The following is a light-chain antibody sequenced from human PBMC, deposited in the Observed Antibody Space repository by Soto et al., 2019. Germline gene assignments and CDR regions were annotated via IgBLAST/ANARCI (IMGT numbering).Light chain of an antibody. V-gene: IGKV1-39*01. CDR1: QSISSY. CDR3: QQSYSTPLT. Sequence: DIQMTQSPSSLSASVGDRVTITCRASQSISSYLNWYQQKPGKAPTLLIYAASSLQSGVPSRFGGSGSGTDFTLTISSLQPEDFATYYCQQSYSTPLTFGGGTKVEIK. CDR2: AAS. J-gene: IGKJ4*01.